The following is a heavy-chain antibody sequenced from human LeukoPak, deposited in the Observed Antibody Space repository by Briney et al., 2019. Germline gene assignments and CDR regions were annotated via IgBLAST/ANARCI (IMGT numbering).Heavy chain of an antibody. CDR3: SSIAAGYGMDV. D-gene: IGHD6-13*01. V-gene: IGHV4-59*01. J-gene: IGHJ6*02. Sequence: SQTLSLTCTVSGGSISSYYWSWIRQPPGKGLEWIGYIYYSGSTNYNPSLKSRVTISVDTSKDQFSLKLSSVTAADTAVYYCSSIAAGYGMDVWGQGTTVTVSS. CDR1: GGSISSYY. CDR2: IYYSGST.